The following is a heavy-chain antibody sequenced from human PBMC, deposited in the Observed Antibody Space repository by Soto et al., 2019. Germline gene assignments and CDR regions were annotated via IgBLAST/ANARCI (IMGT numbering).Heavy chain of an antibody. V-gene: IGHV2-26*01. D-gene: IGHD2-15*01. CDR3: AQTEDGGRSRTPAGWFDA. Sequence: QVTLKESGPVLVKPTETLTLTCTVSGFSLSNAGMGVSWIRQPRGKAPEWLAHIFSNDERRFSTSLKNRLTISKDTSNSQVVLIMTNMDPVDTGTYYCAQTEDGGRSRTPAGWFDAWGQGTLVTVSS. J-gene: IGHJ5*02. CDR2: IFSNDER. CDR1: GFSLSNAGMG.